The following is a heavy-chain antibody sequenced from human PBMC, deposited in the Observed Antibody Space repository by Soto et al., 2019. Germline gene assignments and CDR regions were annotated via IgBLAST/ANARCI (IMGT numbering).Heavy chain of an antibody. CDR1: GFTFDDYA. CDR3: AKDQRSAFDI. CDR2: ISWNSGSI. J-gene: IGHJ3*02. V-gene: IGHV3-9*01. Sequence: EVQLVESGGGLVQPGRSLRLSCAASGFTFDDYAMHWVRQAPGKGLEWVSGISWNSGSIGYADSVKGRFTISRDNAKNSLYLQMNSLRAEDTALYYCAKDQRSAFDIWGQGTMVTVSS.